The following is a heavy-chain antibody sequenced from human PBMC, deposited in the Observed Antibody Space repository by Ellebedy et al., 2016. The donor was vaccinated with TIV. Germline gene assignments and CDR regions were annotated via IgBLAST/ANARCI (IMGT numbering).Heavy chain of an antibody. Sequence: GESLKISCAASGFSFSSYSMIWVRQAPGKGLEWVSSISSGSTYIYYRDSVKGRFTISRDNSKNTLYLDMNSLGVDDTAVYYCARDLTQYASGAGLSDSWGQGTLVTVSS. D-gene: IGHD2-2*01. CDR3: ARDLTQYASGAGLSDS. CDR1: GFSFSSYS. J-gene: IGHJ4*02. CDR2: ISSGSTYI. V-gene: IGHV3-21*06.